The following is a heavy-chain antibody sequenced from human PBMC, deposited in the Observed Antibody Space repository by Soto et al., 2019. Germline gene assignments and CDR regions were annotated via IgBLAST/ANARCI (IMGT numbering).Heavy chain of an antibody. CDR1: GGSISSGDYY. CDR3: ARRPDHFDYGDYA. D-gene: IGHD4-17*01. CDR2: IYYSGST. J-gene: IGHJ5*02. Sequence: SETLSLTCTVSGGSISSGDYYWSWTRQPPGKGLEWIGYIYYSGSTYYNPSLKSRVTISVDTSKNQFSLKLSSVTAADTAVYYCARRPDHFDYGDYAWGQGTLVTVSS. V-gene: IGHV4-30-4*01.